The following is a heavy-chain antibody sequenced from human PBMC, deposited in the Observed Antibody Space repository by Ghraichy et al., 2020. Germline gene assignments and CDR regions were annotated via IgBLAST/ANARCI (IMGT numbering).Heavy chain of an antibody. CDR1: GGSVTSGTYF. CDR3: ARAAVAYCSGHCSSYWYFDL. Sequence: SETLSLTCTVSGGSVTSGTYFWSWLRQPPGQELVSIGYIYYSGNTNYNPSLQSRVTISVATSKNQFSLRLRSVTAADTAVYYCARAAVAYCSGHCSSYWYFDLWGRGTLVTVSS. V-gene: IGHV4-61*01. CDR2: IYYSGNT. D-gene: IGHD2-21*02. J-gene: IGHJ2*01.